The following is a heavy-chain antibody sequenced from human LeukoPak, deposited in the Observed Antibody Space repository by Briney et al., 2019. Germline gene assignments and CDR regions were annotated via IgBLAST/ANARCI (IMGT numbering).Heavy chain of an antibody. V-gene: IGHV3-64*01. CDR2: ISSNGGST. Sequence: GGSLRLSCAASGFTFSSYAMHWVRQAPGKGLEYVSAISSNGGSTYYANSVKGRSTISRDNSKNTLYLQMGSLRAEDMAVYYCARGHGDYAFDYWGQGTLVTVSS. CDR1: GFTFSSYA. J-gene: IGHJ4*02. CDR3: ARGHGDYAFDY. D-gene: IGHD4-17*01.